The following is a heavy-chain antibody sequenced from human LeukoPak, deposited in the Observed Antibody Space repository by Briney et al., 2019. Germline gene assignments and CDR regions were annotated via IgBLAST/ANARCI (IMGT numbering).Heavy chain of an antibody. D-gene: IGHD6-19*01. CDR2: INHSGST. Sequence: SETLSLTCAVYGGSFSGYYWSWIRQPPGKGLEWIGEINHSGSTNYSPSLKSRVTISVDTSKNQFSLKLSSVTAADTAVYYCAKSSGWQVRDSYYFDYWGQGTLVTVSS. V-gene: IGHV4-34*01. CDR1: GGSFSGYY. J-gene: IGHJ4*02. CDR3: AKSSGWQVRDSYYFDY.